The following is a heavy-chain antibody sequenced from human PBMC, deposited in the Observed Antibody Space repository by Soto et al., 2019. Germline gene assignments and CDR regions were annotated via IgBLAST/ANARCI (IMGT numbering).Heavy chain of an antibody. CDR2: ISGSGGST. CDR3: AKVGLYSSSWDDY. CDR1: GCTFSSYA. D-gene: IGHD6-13*01. J-gene: IGHJ4*02. V-gene: IGHV3-23*01. Sequence: EVQLLESGGGLVQPGGSLRLSCAASGCTFSSYAMSWVRQAPGKGLEWVSAISGSGGSTYYADSVKGRFTISRDNSKNTLYLQMNSLRAEDTAVYYCAKVGLYSSSWDDYWGQGTLVTVSS.